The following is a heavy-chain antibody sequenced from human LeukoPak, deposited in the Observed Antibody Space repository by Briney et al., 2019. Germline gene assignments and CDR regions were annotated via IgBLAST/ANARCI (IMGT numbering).Heavy chain of an antibody. Sequence: SETLSLTCTVSGGSISSGSYYWSWIRQPAGKGLEWIGRIYTSGSTNYNPSLKSRVTISVDTSKNQFSLKLSSVTAADTAVYYCARVRGSGSYYPHIDYWGQGTLVTVSS. CDR1: GGSISSGSYY. CDR3: ARVRGSGSYYPHIDY. V-gene: IGHV4-61*02. D-gene: IGHD3-10*01. CDR2: IYTSGST. J-gene: IGHJ4*02.